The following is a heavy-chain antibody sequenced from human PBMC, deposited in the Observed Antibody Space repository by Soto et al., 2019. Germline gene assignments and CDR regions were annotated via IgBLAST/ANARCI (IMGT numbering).Heavy chain of an antibody. V-gene: IGHV3-23*01. CDR1: GFTFSSYA. CDR2: ISGSGGST. CDR3: ANVEAAAAPGGPYYYYYYMDV. Sequence: GGSLRLSCAASGFTFSSYAMSWVRQAPGKGLEWVSAISGSGGSTYYADSVKGRFTISRDNSKNTLYLQMNSLRAEDTAVYYCANVEAAAAPGGPYYYYYYMDVWGKGTTVTVSS. J-gene: IGHJ6*03. D-gene: IGHD6-13*01.